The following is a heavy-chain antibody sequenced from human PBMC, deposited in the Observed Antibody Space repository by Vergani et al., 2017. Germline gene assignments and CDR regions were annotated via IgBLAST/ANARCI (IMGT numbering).Heavy chain of an antibody. J-gene: IGHJ6*03. D-gene: IGHD2/OR15-2a*01. V-gene: IGHV4-31*03. CDR3: ARAGLPFYAFYMDV. Sequence: QVQLQESGPGLVKPSQTLSLTCTVSGDSIRSGVYYWGWIRQHPGQGLEWIGYIYHTGTTYYNPSLRGRINISVDPSKNQLSLKLTSVTAAYTAVYFCARAGLPFYAFYMDVWGKGITVTVSS. CDR1: GDSIRSGVYY. CDR2: IYHTGTT.